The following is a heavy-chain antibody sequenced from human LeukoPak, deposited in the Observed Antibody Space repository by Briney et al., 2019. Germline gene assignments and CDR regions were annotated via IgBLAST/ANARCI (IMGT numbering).Heavy chain of an antibody. CDR2: ISGSGGST. V-gene: IGHV3-23*01. D-gene: IGHD3-3*01. Sequence: GGSLRLSCAASGFTFSSYAMSWVRQAPGKGLEWVPAISGSGGSTYYADSVKGRFTISRDNSKNTLYLQMNSLRAEDTAVYYCAKPNYDFWSGYPDYWGQGTLVTVSS. CDR3: AKPNYDFWSGYPDY. CDR1: GFTFSSYA. J-gene: IGHJ4*02.